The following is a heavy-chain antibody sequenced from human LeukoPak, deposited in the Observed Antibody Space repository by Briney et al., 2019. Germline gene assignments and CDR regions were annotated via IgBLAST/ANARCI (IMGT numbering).Heavy chain of an antibody. Sequence: GSSAKVSCKASGGTFSSYTISWVRQAPGQGLEWRGRIIPILGIANYAQKFQGRVTITADKSTSTAYMELSSLRSEDTAVYYCARGIAVAGTPSWYYGMDVWGQGTTVTVSS. CDR3: ARGIAVAGTPSWYYGMDV. D-gene: IGHD6-19*01. CDR1: GGTFSSYT. J-gene: IGHJ6*02. CDR2: IIPILGIA. V-gene: IGHV1-69*02.